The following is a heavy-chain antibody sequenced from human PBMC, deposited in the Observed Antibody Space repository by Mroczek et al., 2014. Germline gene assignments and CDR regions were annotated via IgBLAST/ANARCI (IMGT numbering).Heavy chain of an antibody. CDR2: IYHSGST. CDR1: GGSISSGGYS. D-gene: IGHD3-22*01. V-gene: IGHV4-30-2*01. CDR3: ARDTYYYDSSGYYRRREGAFDI. Sequence: QVQLVESGSGLVKPSQTLSLTCAVSGGSISSGGYSWSWIRQPPGKGLEWIGYIYHSGSTYYNPSLKSRVTISVDRSKNQFSLKLSSVTAADTAVYYCARDTYYYDSSGYYRRREGAFDIWGQGTMVTVSS. J-gene: IGHJ3*02.